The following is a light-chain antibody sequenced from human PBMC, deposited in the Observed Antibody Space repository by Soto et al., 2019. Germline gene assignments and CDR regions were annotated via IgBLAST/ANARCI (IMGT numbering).Light chain of an antibody. CDR2: EVR. CDR3: SSYTNNTTPGV. CDR1: SSDIGDYYY. J-gene: IGLJ1*01. Sequence: QSVLTQPASVSGSPGQSITISCTGTSSDIGDYYYVSWYQQHPGKAPKLMMFEVRNRPSGVPNRFSGSKSGNTASLTISGLQAEDEADYYCSSYTNNTTPGVFGTGTKVTVL. V-gene: IGLV2-14*01.